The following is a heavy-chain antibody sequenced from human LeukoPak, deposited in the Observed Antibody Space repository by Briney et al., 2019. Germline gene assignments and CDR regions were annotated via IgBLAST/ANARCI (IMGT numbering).Heavy chain of an antibody. V-gene: IGHV3-21*01. Sequence: GGSLRLSCAASGFTFSSYAMSWVRQAPGKGLEWVSSISSSSYIYYADSVKGRFTISRDNAKNSLYLQMNSLRAEDTAVYYCARGQFDYWGQGTLVTVSS. CDR2: ISSSSYI. CDR1: GFTFSSYA. CDR3: ARGQFDY. J-gene: IGHJ4*02.